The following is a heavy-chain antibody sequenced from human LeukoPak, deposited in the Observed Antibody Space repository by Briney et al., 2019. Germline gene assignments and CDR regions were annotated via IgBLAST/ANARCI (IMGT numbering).Heavy chain of an antibody. D-gene: IGHD2-2*01. CDR3: AKDWDQLRSGHSGY. CDR2: ISGSGGST. V-gene: IGHV3-23*01. CDR1: GFTFSSYA. J-gene: IGHJ4*02. Sequence: QPGGSLRLSCAASGFTFSSYAMSWVRQAPGKGLEWVSAISGSGGSTYYADSVKGRFTISRDNSKNTLYLQMNSLRAEDTAVYYCAKDWDQLRSGHSGYWGQGTLVTVSS.